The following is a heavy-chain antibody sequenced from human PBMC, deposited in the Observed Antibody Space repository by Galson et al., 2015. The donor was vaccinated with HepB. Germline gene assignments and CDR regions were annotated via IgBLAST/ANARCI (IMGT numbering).Heavy chain of an antibody. CDR1: GFTFSTSA. CDR2: IGDNGGGI. D-gene: IGHD3-3*01. J-gene: IGHJ3*02. Sequence: SLRLSCAASGFTFSTSAMYWVRQAPGKGLEYVSAIGDNGGGIYYADSVKGRFTISRDNFKNTLYLQMSSLRTEDTAVYFCVKDLAYYDFWCGYYAFDMWGQGTMVTVSS. CDR3: VKDLAYYDFWCGYYAFDM. V-gene: IGHV3-64D*06.